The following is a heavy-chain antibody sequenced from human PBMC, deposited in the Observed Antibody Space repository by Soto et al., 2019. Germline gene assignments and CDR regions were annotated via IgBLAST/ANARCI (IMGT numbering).Heavy chain of an antibody. V-gene: IGHV2-26*01. CDR3: PRLVSDPSYYYLVLDV. Sequence: QVTLKESGPVLVQATETLTLTCTVSGFSLTTGRMGVSWIRQPPGKAQEWLPRIFSHDERSSNSSPQPRLTIPDETSQGQLVLTMTHVGPVDTVTYYCPRLVSDPSYYYLVLDVWGPRNTLTLAS. J-gene: IGHJ6*01. CDR2: IFSHDER. CDR1: GFSLTTGRMG.